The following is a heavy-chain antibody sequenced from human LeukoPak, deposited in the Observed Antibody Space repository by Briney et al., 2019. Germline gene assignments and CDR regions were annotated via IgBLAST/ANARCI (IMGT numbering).Heavy chain of an antibody. V-gene: IGHV4-59*01. J-gene: IGHJ2*01. CDR2: IYYSGST. CDR1: GGSISSYY. Sequence: SETLSLTCTVSGGSISSYYWSWIRQPPGKGLEWIGYIYYSGSTNYNPSLKSRVTISVDTSKNQFSLKLSSVTAADTAVYYCARVEVGDYGDYNPPNPYWYFDLWGRGPLVTVSS. D-gene: IGHD4-17*01. CDR3: ARVEVGDYGDYNPPNPYWYFDL.